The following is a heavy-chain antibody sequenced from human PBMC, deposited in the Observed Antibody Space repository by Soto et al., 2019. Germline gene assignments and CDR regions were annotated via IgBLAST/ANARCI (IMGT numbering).Heavy chain of an antibody. CDR2: ISYDGSNK. CDR3: ARSRYSSSWYGYYYYGMDV. D-gene: IGHD6-13*01. V-gene: IGHV3-30-3*01. J-gene: IGHJ6*02. CDR1: GFTFSSYA. Sequence: QVQLVESGGGVVQPGRSLRLSCAASGFTFSSYAMHWVRQAPGKGLEWVAVISYDGSNKYYADSVKGRFTISRDNSKNTLYLQMNSLRAEDTAVYYCARSRYSSSWYGYYYYGMDVWGQGTTVTVSS.